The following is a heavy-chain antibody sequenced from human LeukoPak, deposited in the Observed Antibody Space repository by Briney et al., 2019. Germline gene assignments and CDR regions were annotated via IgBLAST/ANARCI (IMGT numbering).Heavy chain of an antibody. Sequence: GGSLRLSCAASGFTFSGYWMSWVRQAPGKGLEWVANIKQDGSEKYYVDSVKGRFTISRDNAKNSLYLQMNSLRAEDTAVYYCARTGGYSGYESGDYWGQGTLVTVSS. CDR2: IKQDGSEK. CDR1: GFTFSGYW. V-gene: IGHV3-7*01. D-gene: IGHD5-12*01. J-gene: IGHJ4*02. CDR3: ARTGGYSGYESGDY.